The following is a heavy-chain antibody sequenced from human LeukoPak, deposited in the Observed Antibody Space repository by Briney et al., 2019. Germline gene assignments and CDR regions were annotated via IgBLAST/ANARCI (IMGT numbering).Heavy chain of an antibody. CDR2: IIPIFGTA. V-gene: IGHV1-69*13. D-gene: IGHD2-2*01. CDR3: ARDVRHRYCSSTSCYRGWFDP. Sequence: GASVKVSCKASGGTFSSYAISWVRQAPGQGLEWMGGIIPIFGTANYAQKFQGRVTITADESTSTAYMELSSLTSEDTAVYYCARDVRHRYCSSTSCYRGWFDPWGRGTLVTASS. J-gene: IGHJ5*02. CDR1: GGTFSSYA.